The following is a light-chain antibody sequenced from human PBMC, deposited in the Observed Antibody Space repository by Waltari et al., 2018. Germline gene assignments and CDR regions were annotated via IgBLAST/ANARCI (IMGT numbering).Light chain of an antibody. CDR1: QSVGRS. J-gene: IGKJ1*01. CDR3: QHYLRLPVT. CDR2: GAF. V-gene: IGKV3-20*01. Sequence: EIVLTQSPGTLSLSPGERATLSCRASQSVGRSLAWYQQRPGQAPRLLIYGAFIRATGIADRFSGSWSGTDFSLTISRLEPEDFAVYYCQHYLRLPVTFGLGTKVEIK.